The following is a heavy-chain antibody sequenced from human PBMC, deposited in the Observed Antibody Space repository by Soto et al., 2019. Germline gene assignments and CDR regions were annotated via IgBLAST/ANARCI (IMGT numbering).Heavy chain of an antibody. D-gene: IGHD3-10*01. Sequence: GGSLRLSCAASGFTFSNAWMNWVRQAPGKGLVWVSRINSDGTSTSYADSVKGRFTISRDNAKNTLYLQMNSLRVEDTAVYYCARAVRSGSYPYYYYGMDVWGQGTTVTVSS. CDR1: GFTFSNAW. CDR2: INSDGTST. CDR3: ARAVRSGSYPYYYYGMDV. J-gene: IGHJ6*02. V-gene: IGHV3-74*01.